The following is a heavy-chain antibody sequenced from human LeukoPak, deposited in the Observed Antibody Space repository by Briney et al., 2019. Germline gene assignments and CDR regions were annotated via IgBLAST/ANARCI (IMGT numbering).Heavy chain of an antibody. V-gene: IGHV1-24*01. D-gene: IGHD3-10*01. Sequence: ASVKVSCKVSGYTLTELSMHWVRQAPGKGLEWMGGFDPEDGETIYAQKFQGRVTMTRDMSTGTVYVELSSLTSEDTAVYYCARDHELWSLDYWGQGTLVIVSS. CDR2: FDPEDGET. CDR1: GYTLTELS. J-gene: IGHJ4*02. CDR3: ARDHELWSLDY.